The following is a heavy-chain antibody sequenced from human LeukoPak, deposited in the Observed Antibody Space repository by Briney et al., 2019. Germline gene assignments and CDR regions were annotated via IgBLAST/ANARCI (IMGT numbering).Heavy chain of an antibody. Sequence: GGSLRPSWAVSGFTFTDYWTDWGRQAPGEGLEWVASIRQDGGEESYVDAVTGRFTISRDNTKSSIYLQINSLRAEDTAVYYCARDGTAAGLYFDLWGQGTLVTVSS. V-gene: IGHV3-7*01. CDR1: GFTFTDYW. CDR2: IRQDGGEE. CDR3: ARDGTAAGLYFDL. J-gene: IGHJ4*01. D-gene: IGHD6-13*01.